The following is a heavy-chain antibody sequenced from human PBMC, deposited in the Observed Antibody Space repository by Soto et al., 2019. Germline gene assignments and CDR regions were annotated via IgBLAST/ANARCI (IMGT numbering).Heavy chain of an antibody. Sequence: PGGSLRLSCAASGFTFSSYEMNWVRQAPGKGLEWVSYISSSGSTIYYADSVKGRFTISRDNAKNSLYLQMNSLRAEDTAVYYWGREGILQIAAADLVHGMDVWGKGTTVTVPS. J-gene: IGHJ6*04. CDR1: GFTFSSYE. D-gene: IGHD6-13*01. CDR2: ISSSGSTI. CDR3: GREGILQIAAADLVHGMDV. V-gene: IGHV3-48*03.